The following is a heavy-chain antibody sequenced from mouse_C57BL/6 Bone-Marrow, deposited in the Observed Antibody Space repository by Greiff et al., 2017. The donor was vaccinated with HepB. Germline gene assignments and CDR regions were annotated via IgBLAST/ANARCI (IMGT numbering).Heavy chain of an antibody. CDR3: ARWGYGSSLPDAMDY. D-gene: IGHD1-1*01. Sequence: VQLQQPGAELVRPGTSVKLSCKASGYTFTSYWMHWVKQRPGQGLEWIGVIDPSDSYTNYNQKFKGKATLTVDTSSSTAYMQLSSLTSEDSAVYYCARWGYGSSLPDAMDYWGQGTSVTVSS. V-gene: IGHV1-59*01. CDR1: GYTFTSYW. J-gene: IGHJ4*01. CDR2: IDPSDSYT.